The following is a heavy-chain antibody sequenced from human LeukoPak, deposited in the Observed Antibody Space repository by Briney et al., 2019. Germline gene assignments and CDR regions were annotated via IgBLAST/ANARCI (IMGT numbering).Heavy chain of an antibody. CDR1: GFTFSDYS. CDR2: IGSSGTHI. Sequence: GGSLRLSCAASGFTFSDYSMNWVRQAPGKGLEWVSSIGSSGTHIYYADSVKGRFTVSRDNAQNSLCLQMNSLRAEDTAVYYCARQREGDFDYWGQGTLVTVSS. CDR3: ARQREGDFDY. D-gene: IGHD1-26*01. J-gene: IGHJ4*02. V-gene: IGHV3-21*01.